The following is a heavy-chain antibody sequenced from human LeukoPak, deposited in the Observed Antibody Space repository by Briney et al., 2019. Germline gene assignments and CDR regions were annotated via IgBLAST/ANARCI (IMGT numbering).Heavy chain of an antibody. CDR2: IYYSGST. D-gene: IGHD2-15*01. CDR3: ARSGSYAAAGDY. CDR1: GRSLSSYH. V-gene: IGHV4-59*08. Sequence: SETLSLTCTVSGRSLSSYHLNWIRRPPGKGLEWIGYIYYSGSTNYNPSLKSRVTISLDTSKNQFSLKLSSVTAADTAVYYCARSGSYAAAGDYWGQGTLVTVSS. J-gene: IGHJ4*02.